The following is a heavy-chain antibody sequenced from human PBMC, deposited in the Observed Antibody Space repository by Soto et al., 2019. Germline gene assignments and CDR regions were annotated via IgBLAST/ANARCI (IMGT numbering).Heavy chain of an antibody. Sequence: QVHLVQSGDEVKKPGASVKVSCKASGYSFTGHYIHWVRQAPQHGLEWVGWINPKTGDTKHAHKFLGWVSMTRDTAMTSVYMELSRLKPNDTAVYYCARDSSTVGPSHDLAYSYLGDSKSGLDVWGQGTTVTVSS. CDR2: INPKTGDT. V-gene: IGHV1-2*04. CDR3: ARDSSTVGPSHDLAYSYLGDSKSGLDV. CDR1: GYSFTGHY. J-gene: IGHJ6*02. D-gene: IGHD2-21*01.